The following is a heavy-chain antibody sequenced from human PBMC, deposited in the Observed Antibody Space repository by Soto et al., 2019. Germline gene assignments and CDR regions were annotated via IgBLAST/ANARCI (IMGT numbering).Heavy chain of an antibody. CDR3: ARMASFGTLNWFDP. J-gene: IGHJ5*02. CDR1: GYTFINYD. CDR2: MNPGSGKT. D-gene: IGHD3-16*01. Sequence: ASVKVSCKASGYTFINYDISWVRQATGQGLEWMGWMNPGSGKTGYANEFQGRVTMTRDASTSTAHLELSSLTSEDTAVYYCARMASFGTLNWFDPWGQGTLVTVSS. V-gene: IGHV1-8*02.